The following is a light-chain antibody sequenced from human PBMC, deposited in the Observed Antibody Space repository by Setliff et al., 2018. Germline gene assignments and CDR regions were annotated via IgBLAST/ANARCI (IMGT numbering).Light chain of an antibody. J-gene: IGLJ3*02. CDR3: ALYMGSGISL. Sequence: QPVVTQEPSFSVSPGGTVTLTCGLSSGSVSTNYYPSWYQQTPGQTPRTLIYSTNTRSSGVPDRFAGSILGNKAALTITGAQADDESDYYCALYMGSGISLFGGGTKGTVL. CDR2: STN. CDR1: SGSVSTNYY. V-gene: IGLV8-61*01.